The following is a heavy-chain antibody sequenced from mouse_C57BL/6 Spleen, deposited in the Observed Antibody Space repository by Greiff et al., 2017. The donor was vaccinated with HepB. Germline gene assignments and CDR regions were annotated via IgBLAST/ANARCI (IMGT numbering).Heavy chain of an antibody. V-gene: IGHV1-18*01. Sequence: VQLQQSGPELVKPGASVKLSCKASGYTFTSYNMDWVKQRHGQGLEWIGDINPNNGGTNYNQKFKGKATLTVDKSSSTAYMELRSLTSEDSAVYYCVRGKRYYFDYWGQGTTLTVSS. D-gene: IGHD2-1*01. CDR3: VRGKRYYFDY. CDR1: GYTFTSYN. CDR2: INPNNGGT. J-gene: IGHJ2*01.